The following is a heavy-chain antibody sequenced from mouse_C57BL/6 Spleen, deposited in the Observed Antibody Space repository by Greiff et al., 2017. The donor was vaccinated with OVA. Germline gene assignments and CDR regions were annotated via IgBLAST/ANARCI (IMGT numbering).Heavy chain of an antibody. D-gene: IGHD3-2*02. CDR2: ISYDGSN. V-gene: IGHV3-6*01. Sequence: VQLKESGPGLVKPSQSLSLTCSVTGYSITSGYYWNWIRQFPGNKLEWMGYISYDGSNNYNPSLKNRISITRDTSKNQFFLKLNSVTTEDTATYYCARDLRSYYFDYWGQGTTLTVSS. J-gene: IGHJ2*01. CDR1: GYSITSGYY. CDR3: ARDLRSYYFDY.